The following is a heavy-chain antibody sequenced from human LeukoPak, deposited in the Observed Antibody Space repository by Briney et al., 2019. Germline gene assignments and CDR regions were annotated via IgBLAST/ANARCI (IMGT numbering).Heavy chain of an antibody. CDR2: ISGSGGST. J-gene: IGHJ6*03. Sequence: GGSLRLSCAASGFTFSSYAMSWVRQAPGKGLEWVSAISGSGGSTYYADSVKGRFTISRDNSKNTLYLQMNSLRAKDTAVYYCAKVPTFYYYYYMDVWGKGTTVTVSS. CDR1: GFTFSSYA. D-gene: IGHD2-15*01. CDR3: AKVPTFYYYYYMDV. V-gene: IGHV3-23*01.